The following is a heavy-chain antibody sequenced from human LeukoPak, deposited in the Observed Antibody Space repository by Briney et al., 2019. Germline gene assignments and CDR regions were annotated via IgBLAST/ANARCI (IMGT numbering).Heavy chain of an antibody. Sequence: SETLSLTCTVSGGSISSGGYYWSWIRQHPGKGLEWIGYTYYSGSTYYNPSLKSRVTISVDTSKNQFSLKLSSVTAADTAVYHCARIPGGDGSDYYYYGMDVWGKGTTVTVSS. J-gene: IGHJ6*04. CDR2: TYYSGST. V-gene: IGHV4-31*03. D-gene: IGHD3-10*01. CDR3: ARIPGGDGSDYYYYGMDV. CDR1: GGSISSGGYY.